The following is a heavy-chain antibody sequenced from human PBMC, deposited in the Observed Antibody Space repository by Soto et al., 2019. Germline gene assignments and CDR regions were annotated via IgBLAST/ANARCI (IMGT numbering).Heavy chain of an antibody. CDR2: ISYDGSNK. CDR3: AKDQSEGVVAATYYYYYGMDV. D-gene: IGHD2-15*01. J-gene: IGHJ6*02. CDR1: GFTFSSYG. V-gene: IGHV3-30*18. Sequence: GGSLRLSCAASGFTFSSYGMHWVRQAPGKGLEWVAVISYDGSNKYYADSVKGRFTISRDNSKNTLYLQMNSLRAEDTAVYYCAKDQSEGVVAATYYYYYGMDVWGQGTTVTVSS.